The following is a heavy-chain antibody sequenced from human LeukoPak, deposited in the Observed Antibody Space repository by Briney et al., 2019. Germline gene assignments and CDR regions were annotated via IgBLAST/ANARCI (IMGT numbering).Heavy chain of an antibody. Sequence: GGSLRLSCAASGFTFDDYGMHWVRQAPGKGLEWVAFIRYDGSNKYYADSVKGRFTISRDNSKNTLYLQMNSLRAEDTAVYYCAKIRTVTTSPFDYWGQGTLVTVSS. D-gene: IGHD4-17*01. CDR1: GFTFDDYG. CDR3: AKIRTVTTSPFDY. V-gene: IGHV3-30*02. CDR2: IRYDGSNK. J-gene: IGHJ4*02.